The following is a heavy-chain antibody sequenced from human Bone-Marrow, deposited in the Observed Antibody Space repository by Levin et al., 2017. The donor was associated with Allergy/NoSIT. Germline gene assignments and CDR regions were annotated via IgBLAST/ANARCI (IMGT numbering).Heavy chain of an antibody. J-gene: IGHJ6*02. CDR3: ARDGVEMAIYGMDV. CDR1: GFIFSNYW. Sequence: PGGSLRLSCAASGFIFSNYWMHWVRQAPGKGLVWVSRINTDGSNTGHADSVKGRFTISRDNAKNTLNLQMNSLRAEDTAVYYCARDGVEMAIYGMDVWGQGTTVAFS. D-gene: IGHD5-24*01. V-gene: IGHV3-74*01. CDR2: INTDGSNT.